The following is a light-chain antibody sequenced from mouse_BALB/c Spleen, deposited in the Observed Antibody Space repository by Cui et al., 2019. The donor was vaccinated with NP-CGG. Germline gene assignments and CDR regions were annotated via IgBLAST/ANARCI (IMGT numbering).Light chain of an antibody. V-gene: IGLV1*01. CDR2: GTN. CDR3: ALWYSNHWV. J-gene: IGLJ1*01. Sequence: AVVTQASALTTSPGETVTLTCRSSTGVVTTSNYANWVQEKPDHLFTGLIGGTNNRAPGVPARFSGSLIGDKAALTITGAQTEDEAIYFCALWYSNHWVFGGGTKLTVL. CDR1: TGVVTTSNY.